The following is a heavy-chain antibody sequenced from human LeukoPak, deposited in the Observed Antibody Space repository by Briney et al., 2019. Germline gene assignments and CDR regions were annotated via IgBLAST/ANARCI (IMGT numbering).Heavy chain of an antibody. V-gene: IGHV4-59*01. Sequence: SETLSLTCTVSGSSISSYYWSWIRQPPGKGLEWIGYIYYSGSTNYNPSLKSRVTISVDTSKNQFSLKLSSVTAADTAVYYCARDGSPSSGWPYYYYYMDVWGKGTTVTVSS. J-gene: IGHJ6*03. CDR1: GSSISSYY. D-gene: IGHD6-19*01. CDR3: ARDGSPSSGWPYYYYYMDV. CDR2: IYYSGST.